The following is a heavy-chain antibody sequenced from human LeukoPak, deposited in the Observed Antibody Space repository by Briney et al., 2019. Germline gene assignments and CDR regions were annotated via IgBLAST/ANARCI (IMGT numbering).Heavy chain of an antibody. V-gene: IGHV4-59*01. CDR3: ARTTGDGSADY. CDR1: GGSISGNY. CDR2: IYYSGSGST. D-gene: IGHD5-24*01. J-gene: IGHJ4*02. Sequence: SETLSLTCTVSGGSISGNYWGWIRQPPGKGLEWIAYIYYSGSGSTNYNPSLKSRVTMSVDTSNNQFSLRLSSVTAADTAVYYCARTTGDGSADYWGQGTLVTVSS.